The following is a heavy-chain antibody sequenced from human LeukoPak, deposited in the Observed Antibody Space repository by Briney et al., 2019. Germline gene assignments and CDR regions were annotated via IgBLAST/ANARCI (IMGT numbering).Heavy chain of an antibody. CDR1: GFTFSDCY. J-gene: IGHJ3*02. CDR3: ASGVVVHDAFDI. V-gene: IGHV3-11*01. CDR2: INNGGSAI. Sequence: PGGSLRLSCAASGFTFSDCYMSWIRQAPGKGLEWVSYINNGGSAIYYADSVKGRFTISRDNAKNSLYLQMNSLRAEDTAVYYCASGVVVHDAFDIWGQGTMVTVSS. D-gene: IGHD3-22*01.